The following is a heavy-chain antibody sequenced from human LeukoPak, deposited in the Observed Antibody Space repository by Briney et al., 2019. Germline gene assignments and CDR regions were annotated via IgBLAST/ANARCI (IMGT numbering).Heavy chain of an antibody. CDR1: GLTVSSNY. Sequence: GGSLRLSCAASGLTVSSNYMSWVRQAPGKGLEWVSIIYSGGSTYFADSVEGRFTISRDNSKNTLYLQMNSLRAEDTALYYCARVPVASWIQLDSWGQGTLVTVSS. CDR3: ARVPVASWIQLDS. CDR2: IYSGGST. J-gene: IGHJ4*02. D-gene: IGHD6-13*01. V-gene: IGHV3-53*01.